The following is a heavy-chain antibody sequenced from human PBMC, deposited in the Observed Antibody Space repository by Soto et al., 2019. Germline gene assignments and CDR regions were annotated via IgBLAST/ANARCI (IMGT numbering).Heavy chain of an antibody. J-gene: IGHJ4*02. Sequence: EVQLLESGGGLVQPGGSLRLSCAASGFTFSSYAMSWVRQAPGKGLEWVSAISGSGGSTYYADSVKGRFTISRDNSKNTLYLQMNSLRADDTAVYYCAPESRFLEWLGPYYFDYWGQGTLVTVAS. V-gene: IGHV3-23*01. CDR3: APESRFLEWLGPYYFDY. CDR2: ISGSGGST. CDR1: GFTFSSYA. D-gene: IGHD3-3*01.